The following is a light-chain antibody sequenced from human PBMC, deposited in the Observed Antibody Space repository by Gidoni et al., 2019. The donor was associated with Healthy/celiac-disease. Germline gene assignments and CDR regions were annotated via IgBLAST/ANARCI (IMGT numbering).Light chain of an antibody. CDR3: QQYNNWPPWT. CDR2: VPS. V-gene: IGKV3-15*01. CDR1: QSVSSN. J-gene: IGKJ1*01. Sequence: ELLMTQSQATLSVAPGERATLSCRASQSVSSNLAWYQQKPGQAPRLLIYVPSPRATGIPARFICSGSGTYFPLTLRSLQSEDFAVYYCQQYNNWPPWTFXQXTQVEIK.